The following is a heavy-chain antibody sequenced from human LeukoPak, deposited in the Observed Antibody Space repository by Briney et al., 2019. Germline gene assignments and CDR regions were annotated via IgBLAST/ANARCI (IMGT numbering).Heavy chain of an antibody. J-gene: IGHJ6*02. CDR3: ARQGTSGSYLTGLDV. V-gene: IGHV4-34*01. Sequence: SETLSLTCAVYGGSFSGYYWSWIRQPPGKGLEWIGEINHSGSTNYNPSLKSRVTISVDTSKNQFSLALSSVTAADTAVYYCARQGTSGSYLTGLDVWGQGTTVTVSS. D-gene: IGHD3-22*01. CDR2: INHSGST. CDR1: GGSFSGYY.